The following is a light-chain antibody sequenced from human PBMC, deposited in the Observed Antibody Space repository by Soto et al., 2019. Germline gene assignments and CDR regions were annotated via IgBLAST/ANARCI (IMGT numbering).Light chain of an antibody. CDR2: EVT. J-gene: IGLJ2*01. V-gene: IGLV2-14*01. Sequence: QSVLTQPASVSGSPGQSITISYAGTRDDIGAYDYVSWYQQHPGNAPKLLVYEVTNRPSGVSDRFSGSKSGNTASLTISGLQAEDEADYYCNSYTNSSAVVFGGGTKVTVL. CDR3: NSYTNSSAVV. CDR1: RDDIGAYDY.